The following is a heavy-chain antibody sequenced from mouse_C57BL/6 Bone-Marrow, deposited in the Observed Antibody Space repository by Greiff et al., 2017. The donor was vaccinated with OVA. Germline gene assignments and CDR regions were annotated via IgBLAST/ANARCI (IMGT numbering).Heavy chain of an antibody. CDR2: IYWDDDK. V-gene: IGHV8-12*01. J-gene: IGHJ1*03. Sequence: QVTLKESGPGILQSSQTLSLTCSFSGFSLSTSGMGVSWIRQPSGKGLEWLAHIYWDDDKRYNPSLKSRLTISKDTSRNQVFLKITSVDTADTATYYCARRALNYGSSYDWYFDVWGTGTTVTVSS. D-gene: IGHD1-1*01. CDR1: GFSLSTSGMG. CDR3: ARRALNYGSSYDWYFDV.